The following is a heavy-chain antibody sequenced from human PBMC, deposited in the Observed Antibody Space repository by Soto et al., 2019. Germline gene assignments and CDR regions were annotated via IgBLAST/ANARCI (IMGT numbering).Heavy chain of an antibody. J-gene: IGHJ2*01. V-gene: IGHV3-30-3*01. CDR2: VSHDGNNQ. CDR1: GFTFSNYA. CDR3: XRXXXXXXXRPWYFDL. Sequence: QVQLVESGGGVVQPGRSLRLSCAVSGFTFSNYAMHWVRQAPGKGLEWVAIVSHDGNNQYYADSAKGRFTISRDNXXXXXXXXXXXXXXXXXXXXXXXRXXXXXXXRPWYFDLWGRGTLVTVSS.